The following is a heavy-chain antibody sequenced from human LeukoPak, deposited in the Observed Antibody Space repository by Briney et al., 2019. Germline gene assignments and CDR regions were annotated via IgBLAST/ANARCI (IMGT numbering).Heavy chain of an antibody. D-gene: IGHD3-10*01. CDR1: GFTFSSYS. J-gene: IGHJ4*02. CDR2: ISSSSYI. V-gene: IGHV3-21*01. CDR3: ARGGTHYYGSGKNDY. Sequence: GGTLRPSCAASGFTFSSYSMNWVRQAPGKGLEWVSSISSSSYIYYADSVKGRFTISRDNAKNSLYLQMNSLRAEDTAVYYCARGGTHYYGSGKNDYWGQGTLVTVSS.